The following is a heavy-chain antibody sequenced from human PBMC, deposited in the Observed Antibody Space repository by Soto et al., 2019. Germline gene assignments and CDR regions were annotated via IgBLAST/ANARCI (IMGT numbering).Heavy chain of an antibody. CDR3: AKDSSGYPTVTLDY. Sequence: GGSLRLSCAASGFTFSSYGMHWVRQAPGKGLEWVAVISYDGSNKYYADSVKGRFTISRDNSKNTLYLQMNSLRAEDTAVYYCAKDSSGYPTVTLDYWGQGTLVTV. V-gene: IGHV3-30*18. D-gene: IGHD4-17*01. J-gene: IGHJ4*02. CDR1: GFTFSSYG. CDR2: ISYDGSNK.